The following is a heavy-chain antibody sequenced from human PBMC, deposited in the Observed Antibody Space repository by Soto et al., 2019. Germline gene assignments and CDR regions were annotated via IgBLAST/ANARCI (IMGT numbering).Heavy chain of an antibody. Sequence: GESLKISCKGSGYSFTSYWIGWVRQMPGKGLEWMGIIYPGDSDTRYSQSFQGQVTISADKSISTAYLQWSSLKASDTDMYYCAGLSSSYGVDYWGQGTRVTVSS. CDR1: GYSFTSYW. J-gene: IGHJ4*02. V-gene: IGHV5-51*01. CDR3: AGLSSSYGVDY. CDR2: IYPGDSDT. D-gene: IGHD1-26*01.